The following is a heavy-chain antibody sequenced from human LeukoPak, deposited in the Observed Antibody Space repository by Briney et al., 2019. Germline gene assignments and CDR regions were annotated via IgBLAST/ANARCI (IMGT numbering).Heavy chain of an antibody. CDR3: ARENYYNTSGVTDY. CDR2: IHYSGST. J-gene: IGHJ4*02. CDR1: GGSIFRSTYY. Sequence: PSETLSLTCTVSGGSIFRSTYYWGWIRQPLGKGLEWIGSIHYSGSTYYNPSLTGRVTISIDTSKKQFSLKLSSVTAADTAVYYCARENYYNTSGVTDYWGQGTLVTVSS. V-gene: IGHV4-39*07. D-gene: IGHD3-22*01.